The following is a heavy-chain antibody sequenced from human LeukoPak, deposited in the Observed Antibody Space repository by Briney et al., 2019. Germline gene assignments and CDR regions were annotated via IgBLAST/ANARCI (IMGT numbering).Heavy chain of an antibody. CDR3: ARDKHLGFSSGTKYYPYYFDS. Sequence: KTSETLSLTCTVSGGSITASYWTWVRQPPGKGLEYIGYISNSGSTYYNPSLKSRVTISVDAAKNHLSVNLTSVTDADTAVYYCARDKHLGFSSGTKYYPYYFDSWGQGIQVTVSS. J-gene: IGHJ4*02. CDR2: ISNSGST. CDR1: GGSITASY. D-gene: IGHD2-2*03. V-gene: IGHV4-59*01.